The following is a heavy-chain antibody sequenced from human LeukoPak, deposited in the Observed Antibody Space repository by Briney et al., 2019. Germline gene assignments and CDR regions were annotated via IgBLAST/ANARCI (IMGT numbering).Heavy chain of an antibody. V-gene: IGHV4-59*01. CDR2: IYYSGST. Sequence: SETLSLTCTVSGGSISSYYWSWIRQPPGKGLEWIGYIYYSGSTNYNPSLKSRVTISVDTSKNQFSLKLSSVTAADTAVYYCARVIVSGYSYGYYFDYWGQGTLVTVSS. J-gene: IGHJ4*02. D-gene: IGHD5-18*01. CDR3: ARVIVSGYSYGYYFDY. CDR1: GGSISSYY.